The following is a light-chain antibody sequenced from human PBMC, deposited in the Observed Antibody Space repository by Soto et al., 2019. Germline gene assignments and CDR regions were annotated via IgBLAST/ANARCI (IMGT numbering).Light chain of an antibody. J-gene: IGLJ2*01. CDR2: NNS. CDR1: SSNRGIKT. Sequence: QSVLTQPPSASGTPGQRVTISCSGSSSNRGIKTVNWYQQLPGTAPKLLIYNNSQRPSGVPDRFSGSKSDTSASLAISGLQSEDEADYFCATWDDGLNNVAFGGGTQLTVL. CDR3: ATWDDGLNNVA. V-gene: IGLV1-44*01.